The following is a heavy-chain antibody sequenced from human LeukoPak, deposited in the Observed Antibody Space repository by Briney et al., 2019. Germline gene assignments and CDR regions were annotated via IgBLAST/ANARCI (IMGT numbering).Heavy chain of an antibody. CDR2: ISSSSSTI. CDR3: ARDDYLRAEDY. J-gene: IGHJ4*02. Sequence: GGSLRLSCAASGFTFSSYSMNWVRQAPGKGLEWVSYISSSSSTIYYADSVKGRFTISRDNAKNSLYLQMNSLRAEDTAVYYCARDDYLRAEDYWDQGTLVTVSS. CDR1: GFTFSSYS. D-gene: IGHD4/OR15-4a*01. V-gene: IGHV3-48*04.